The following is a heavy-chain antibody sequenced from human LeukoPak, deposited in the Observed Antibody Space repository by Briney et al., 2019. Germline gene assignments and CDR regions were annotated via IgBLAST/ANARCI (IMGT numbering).Heavy chain of an antibody. V-gene: IGHV4-59*08. CDR2: IYYSGTT. D-gene: IGHD5-18*01. CDR3: ARRSPGYSYSIDS. CDR1: GGSISTFY. Sequence: SETLSLSCTVSGGSISTFYWSWIRQPPGKGLEWIEYIYYSGTTNYNPSLKSRVTISVDTSKNQFSLNLSSVTAADTAVYYCARRSPGYSYSIDSWGQGTLVTVSS. J-gene: IGHJ4*02.